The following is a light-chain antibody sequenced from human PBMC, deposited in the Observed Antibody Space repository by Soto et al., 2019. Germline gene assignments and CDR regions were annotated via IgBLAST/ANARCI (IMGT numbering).Light chain of an antibody. V-gene: IGKV1-5*01. J-gene: IGKJ2*01. Sequence: DIQMTQSPSTLSASVGDRVTITCRASQSINSWLAWYQQKPGKAPKLLIYDASSLESGVPSRFSGSGSGTEFTLTISSLQPDDLATYYCQQYNSYSPDTFGQGTKLEIK. CDR2: DAS. CDR1: QSINSW. CDR3: QQYNSYSPDT.